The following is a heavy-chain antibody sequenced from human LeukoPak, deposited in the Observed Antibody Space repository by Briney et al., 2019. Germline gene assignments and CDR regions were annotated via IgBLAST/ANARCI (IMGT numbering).Heavy chain of an antibody. J-gene: IGHJ5*02. CDR1: GFTFNDYA. CDR2: ISYDGSNK. CDR3: AKDYYGSGATPEA. V-gene: IGHV3-30*18. Sequence: GGSLRLSCAASGFTFNDYAMHWVRQAPGKGLEWVSDISYDGSNKYYADSVKGRFTISRGNSKNTLYLQMNSLRAEDTAVYYCAKDYYGSGATPEAWGQGTLVTVSS. D-gene: IGHD3-10*01.